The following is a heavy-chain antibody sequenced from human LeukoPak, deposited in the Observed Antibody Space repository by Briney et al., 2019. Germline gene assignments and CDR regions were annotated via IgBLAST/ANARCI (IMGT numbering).Heavy chain of an antibody. V-gene: IGHV4-38-2*01. CDR3: ASGPAVYYYYYMDV. CDR2: IYHSGST. J-gene: IGHJ6*03. CDR1: GYSISSGYY. D-gene: IGHD6-19*01. Sequence: SETLSLTCAVSGYSISSGYYWGWIRQPPGKGLEWIGSIYHSGSTNYNPSLKSRVTISVDTSKNQFSLKLSSVTAAVTAVYYCASGPAVYYYYYMDVWGKGTTVTVSS.